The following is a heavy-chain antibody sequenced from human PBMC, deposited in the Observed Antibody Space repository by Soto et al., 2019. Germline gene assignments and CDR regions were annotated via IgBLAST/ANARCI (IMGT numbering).Heavy chain of an antibody. J-gene: IGHJ6*03. Sequence: ASVKVSCKASGGTFSSYAISWVRQAPGQGLEWMGGIIPIFGIANYAQKFQGRVTITADKSTSTAYMELSSLRSEDTAVYYCARGHYDSSGYYYYYYMDVWGKGTTGTVSS. CDR3: ARGHYDSSGYYYYYYMDV. V-gene: IGHV1-69*10. CDR1: GGTFSSYA. CDR2: IIPIFGIA. D-gene: IGHD3-22*01.